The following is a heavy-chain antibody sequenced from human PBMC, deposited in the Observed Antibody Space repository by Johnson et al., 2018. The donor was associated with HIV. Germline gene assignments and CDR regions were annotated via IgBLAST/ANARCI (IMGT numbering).Heavy chain of an antibody. J-gene: IGHJ3*02. V-gene: IGHV3-9*01. CDR2: ISWNSGSI. D-gene: IGHD3-10*01. Sequence: QLVESGGGLVQPGRSLRLSCAASGFTFDDYAMHWVRQAPGKGLEWVSGISWNSGSIGYADSVKGRFTISRDNAKNSLYLQMNSLRAEDTALYYCAKEKKTMVQGLGAFDIWGQGTMVTVSS. CDR1: GFTFDDYA. CDR3: AKEKKTMVQGLGAFDI.